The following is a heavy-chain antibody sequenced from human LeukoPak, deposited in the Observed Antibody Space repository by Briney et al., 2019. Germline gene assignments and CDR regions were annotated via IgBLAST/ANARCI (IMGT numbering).Heavy chain of an antibody. CDR3: ARGAEDYYGSGSVAFDY. D-gene: IGHD3-10*01. V-gene: IGHV4-59*12. J-gene: IGHJ4*02. Sequence: SETLSLTCTVSGGSISSYYWSWIRQPPGKGLEWIGYIYYSGSTNYNPSLKSRVTISVDTSKNQFSLKLSSVTAADTAVYYCARGAEDYYGSGSVAFDYWGQGTLVTVSS. CDR2: IYYSGST. CDR1: GGSISSYY.